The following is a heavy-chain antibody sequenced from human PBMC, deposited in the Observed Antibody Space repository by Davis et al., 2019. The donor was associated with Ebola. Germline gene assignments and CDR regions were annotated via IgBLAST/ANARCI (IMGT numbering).Heavy chain of an antibody. D-gene: IGHD2-8*02. CDR3: ARARGGTEYDAFDI. Sequence: ASVKVSCKTSGYTFTGHYVHWVRQAPGQGLEWMGWIDPNSGDPNFEQKFQGRVTMTRDTSISTAYMELSSLRSDDTAVYYCARARGGTEYDAFDIWGQGTMVTVSS. CDR2: IDPNSGDP. CDR1: GYTFTGHY. J-gene: IGHJ3*02. V-gene: IGHV1-2*02.